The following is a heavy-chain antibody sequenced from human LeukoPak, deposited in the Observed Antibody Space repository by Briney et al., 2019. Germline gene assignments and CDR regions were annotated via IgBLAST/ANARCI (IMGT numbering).Heavy chain of an antibody. CDR3: ARARRYLDFDY. J-gene: IGHJ4*02. D-gene: IGHD3-9*01. CDR2: IYYSGST. Sequence: KPSETLSLTCTVSGGSISSYYWSWIRQPPGKGLEWIGYIYYSGSTNYNPSLKSRVTISADTSKNQFSLKLSSVTAADTAVYYCARARRYLDFDYWGQGTLVTVSS. CDR1: GGSISSYY. V-gene: IGHV4-59*01.